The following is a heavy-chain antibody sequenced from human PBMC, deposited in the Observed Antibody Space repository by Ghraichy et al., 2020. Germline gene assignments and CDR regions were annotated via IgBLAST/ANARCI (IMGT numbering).Heavy chain of an antibody. CDR2: IYASGTT. Sequence: SETLSLTCSVSGGSVNNYVWGWIRQSPGKGLEWIGYIYASGTTDSSPSLRRRVSMSVDTSKHQLFLSLRSVSAPDTAGYYCAGASYPSGWAYYYWGQGALVTVSS. CDR1: GGSVNNYV. CDR3: AGASYPSGWAYYY. D-gene: IGHD6-19*01. V-gene: IGHV4-59*02. J-gene: IGHJ4*02.